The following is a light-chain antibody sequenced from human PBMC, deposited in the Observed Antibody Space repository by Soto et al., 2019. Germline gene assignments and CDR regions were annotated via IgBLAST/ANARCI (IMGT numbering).Light chain of an antibody. J-gene: IGLJ1*01. Sequence: SVLTQPASVSGSPGQSITISCTGTNSDVGGFDFVSWYQHHPGKAPKLMIYEVTNRPSGVSDRFSGSKSGSTASLTISGLQAEDEADYYCSSHSTSSTLYVFGTGTKVTVL. V-gene: IGLV2-14*01. CDR1: NSDVGGFDF. CDR2: EVT. CDR3: SSHSTSSTLYV.